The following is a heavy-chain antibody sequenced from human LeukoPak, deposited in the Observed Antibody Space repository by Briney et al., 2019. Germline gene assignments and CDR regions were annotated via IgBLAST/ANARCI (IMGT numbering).Heavy chain of an antibody. D-gene: IGHD4-17*01. CDR2: ISYDGSNK. CDR1: GFTFSSYA. Sequence: GGSLRLSCAASGFTFSSYAMHWVRQAPGKGLEWVAVISYDGSNKYYADSVKGRFTISRDNSKNTLYLQMDSLRAEDTAVYYCARDGQDYGDYFWYFDYWGQGTLVTVSS. V-gene: IGHV3-30-3*01. CDR3: ARDGQDYGDYFWYFDY. J-gene: IGHJ4*02.